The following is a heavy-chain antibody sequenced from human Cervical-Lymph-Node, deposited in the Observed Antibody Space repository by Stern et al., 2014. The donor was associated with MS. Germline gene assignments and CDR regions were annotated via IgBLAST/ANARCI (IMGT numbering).Heavy chain of an antibody. D-gene: IGHD3-3*01. CDR3: ARDRFLDGMDV. V-gene: IGHV3-21*01. CDR1: GFTFSRSA. Sequence: EVQLVESGGGLVKPGGSLRLSCAASGFTFSRSAFNWVRQAPGKGLEWVSSIDSRNYIHYADSVKGRFTISRDNAKKSLCLQMNSLRAEDTAIYYCARDRFLDGMDVWGQGTTVTVSS. J-gene: IGHJ6*02. CDR2: IDSRNYI.